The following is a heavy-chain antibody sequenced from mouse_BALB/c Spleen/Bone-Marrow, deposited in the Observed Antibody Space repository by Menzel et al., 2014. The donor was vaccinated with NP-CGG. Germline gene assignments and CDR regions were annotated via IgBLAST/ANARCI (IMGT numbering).Heavy chain of an antibody. J-gene: IGHJ2*01. D-gene: IGHD4-1*01. CDR2: ISSGSRTI. V-gene: IGHV5-17*02. CDR3: TRGGNWEDFDY. CDR1: GFTFSGFG. Sequence: EVKLMESGGGLVQPGGSRKLSCAASGFTFSGFGMHWVRQAPEKGLEWVAYISSGSRTIFYADTVKGRFTISRDNPKNTLFLQMTSLRSEDTAMYYCTRGGNWEDFDYWGQGTTLTVSS.